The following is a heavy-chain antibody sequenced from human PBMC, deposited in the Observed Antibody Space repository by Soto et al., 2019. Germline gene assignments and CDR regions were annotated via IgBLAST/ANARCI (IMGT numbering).Heavy chain of an antibody. D-gene: IGHD1-1*01. V-gene: IGHV1-2*02. Sequence: ASVKVSFKASGYTFTEYNLHWVRQAPGQGLEWMGSINPRNGDAVSAQKFQARVTMTRDASTTTAYMELFRLTSPDTALYYCARHRFTSGSDYFDYWGQGTLVTVSS. CDR1: GYTFTEYN. J-gene: IGHJ4*02. CDR3: ARHRFTSGSDYFDY. CDR2: INPRNGDA.